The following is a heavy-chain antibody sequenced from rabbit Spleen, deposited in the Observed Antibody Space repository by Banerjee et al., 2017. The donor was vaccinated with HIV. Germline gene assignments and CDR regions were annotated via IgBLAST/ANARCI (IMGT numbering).Heavy chain of an antibody. V-gene: IGHV1S45*01. J-gene: IGHJ6*01. CDR3: AKSAGYGDDGYPNL. CDR1: GLDFSGNYW. Sequence: EESGGDLVQPEGSLTLTCTASGLDFSGNYWICWVRQAPGKGLEWVACIYTGSTGATNYASWAKGRFTISKTSSTTVTLKMTSLTAADTATYFCAKSAGYGDDGYPNLWGPGTLVTVS. CDR2: IYTGSTGAT. D-gene: IGHD6-1*01.